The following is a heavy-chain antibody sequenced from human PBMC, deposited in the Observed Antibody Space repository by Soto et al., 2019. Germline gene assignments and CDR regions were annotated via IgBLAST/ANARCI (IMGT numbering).Heavy chain of an antibody. J-gene: IGHJ4*02. CDR1: GGSIRGYY. CDR2: IFHSGST. D-gene: IGHD6-13*01. V-gene: IGHV4-59*08. Sequence: QVQLQESGPGLVKPSETLSLTCTVSGGSIRGYYWSWIRQPPGKGLEWIGYIFHSGSTDYNPSLKSRVTISLDTSMNHFSLKLSSLTAADTAVYYCARRFGSSWYYFDYWGQGTLVTVSS. CDR3: ARRFGSSWYYFDY.